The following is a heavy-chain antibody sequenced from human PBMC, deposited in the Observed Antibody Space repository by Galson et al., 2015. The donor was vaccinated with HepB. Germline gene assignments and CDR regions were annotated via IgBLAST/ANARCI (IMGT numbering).Heavy chain of an antibody. D-gene: IGHD1-26*01. CDR1: GFTFSNYG. Sequence: SLRLSCAASGFTFSNYGLHWVRQAPGKGLEWVAIISNDGNQIYYADSVKGRVTISRDSSKNTLYLQMNSLRTEDTAMYYCARDMYSYYALGYFGHWGQGTLVTV. J-gene: IGHJ4*02. CDR2: ISNDGNQI. CDR3: ARDMYSYYALGYFGH. V-gene: IGHV3-30*03.